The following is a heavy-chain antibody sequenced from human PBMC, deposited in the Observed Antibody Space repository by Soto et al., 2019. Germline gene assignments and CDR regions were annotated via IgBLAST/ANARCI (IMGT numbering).Heavy chain of an antibody. D-gene: IGHD1-26*01. J-gene: IGHJ5*02. CDR3: AREYFRGATLGWFDP. Sequence: QVQLVESGGGVVQPGRSLRLSCAASGFTFSSYGMHWVRQAPGKGLEWVAVIWYDGSNKYYADSVKGRFTISRDNSKNTRYLQMNSLRAEDTDVYYCAREYFRGATLGWFDPWGQGTLVTVSS. CDR2: IWYDGSNK. V-gene: IGHV3-33*01. CDR1: GFTFSSYG.